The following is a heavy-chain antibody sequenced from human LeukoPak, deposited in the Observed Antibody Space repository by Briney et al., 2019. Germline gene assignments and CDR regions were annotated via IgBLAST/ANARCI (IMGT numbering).Heavy chain of an antibody. Sequence: PSETLSLTCTVSGGSISSYYWTWIRQPPGKGLEWIGYIYYSGTTNYNPSLKSRVTISVDTSKNQFSLKLSSVTAADTAVYYCARGVYIAAAQYAYWGQGTLVTVSS. J-gene: IGHJ4*02. CDR3: ARGVYIAAAQYAY. CDR1: GGSISSYY. D-gene: IGHD6-13*01. V-gene: IGHV4-59*01. CDR2: IYYSGTT.